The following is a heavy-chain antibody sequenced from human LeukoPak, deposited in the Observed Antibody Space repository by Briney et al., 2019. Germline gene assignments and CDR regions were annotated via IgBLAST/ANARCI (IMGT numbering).Heavy chain of an antibody. CDR2: IIPIFGTA. CDR3: ARDLEGATMAPYFQH. V-gene: IGHV1-69*13. J-gene: IGHJ1*01. CDR1: GYTFTSYG. Sequence: SVKVSCRASGYTFTSYGISWVRQAPGQGLEWMGGIIPIFGTANYAQKFQGRVTITADESTSTAYMELSSLRSEDTAVYYCARDLEGATMAPYFQHWGQGTLVTVSS. D-gene: IGHD1-26*01.